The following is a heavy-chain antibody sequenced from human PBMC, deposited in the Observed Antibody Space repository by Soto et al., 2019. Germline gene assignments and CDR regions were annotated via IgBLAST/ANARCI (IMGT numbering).Heavy chain of an antibody. J-gene: IGHJ4*02. CDR1: YDSISSSTHY. CDR2: VYYTGST. V-gene: IGHV4-39*01. D-gene: IGHD5-12*01. CDR3: ARIIGASDYVDY. Sequence: QLQLQESGPGLVKPSETLSLTCTVSYDSISSSTHYWGWIRQSPGKGLEWIGSVYYTGSTYYGPSLESRVTMSIDTSKSQFSLKLISVTAADTAVYYCARIIGASDYVDYWGQGTLVTVSS.